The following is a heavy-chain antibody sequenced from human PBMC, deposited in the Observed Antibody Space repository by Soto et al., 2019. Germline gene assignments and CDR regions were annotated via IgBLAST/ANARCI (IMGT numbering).Heavy chain of an antibody. V-gene: IGHV3-23*01. CDR2: ISGSGGST. CDR1: GFTFSSYA. Sequence: GGSLRLSCAASGFTFSSYAMSWVRQAPGKGLEWVSAISGSGGSTNYADSVKGRFTISRDNSKNTLYLQMNSLRAEDTAVYYCAKVPYDSSGYTVTLDYWGQGTLVTVSS. J-gene: IGHJ4*02. D-gene: IGHD3-22*01. CDR3: AKVPYDSSGYTVTLDY.